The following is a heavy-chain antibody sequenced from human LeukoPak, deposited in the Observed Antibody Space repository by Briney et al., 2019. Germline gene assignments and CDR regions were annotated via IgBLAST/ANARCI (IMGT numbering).Heavy chain of an antibody. Sequence: SVKVSCKASGGTFSSYAISWVRQAPGQGLEWMGRIVPIFGTANYAQKFQGRVTITTDESTSTAYMELSSLRSEDTAVYYCASTPHQHYWFDPWGQGTLVTVSS. CDR2: IVPIFGTA. J-gene: IGHJ5*02. CDR3: ASTPHQHYWFDP. CDR1: GGTFSSYA. V-gene: IGHV1-69*05.